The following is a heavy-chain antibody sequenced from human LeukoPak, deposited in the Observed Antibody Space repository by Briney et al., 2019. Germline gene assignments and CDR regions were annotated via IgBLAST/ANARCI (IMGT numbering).Heavy chain of an antibody. J-gene: IGHJ4*02. V-gene: IGHV1-46*01. CDR1: GYIFTGYY. CDR3: ARGSGVAGTYFDY. D-gene: IGHD6-19*01. CDR2: INPSGGST. Sequence: GASVSVSCKASGYIFTGYYMHWVRQAPGQGLEWMGIINPSGGSTSYAQKFQGRVTMTRDTSTSTVYMELSSLRSEDTAVYYCARGSGVAGTYFDYWGQGTLVTVSS.